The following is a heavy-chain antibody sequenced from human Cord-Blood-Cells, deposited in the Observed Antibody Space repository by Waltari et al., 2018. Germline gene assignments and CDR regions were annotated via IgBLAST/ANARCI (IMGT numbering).Heavy chain of an antibody. J-gene: IGHJ5*02. CDR2: IYYSGNT. D-gene: IGHD2-2*01. CDR3: ARLVGCSSTSCYFWFDP. CDR1: GGSISSYY. Sequence: QVQLQESGPGLVKPSETLSLTCTVSGGSISSYYWSWIRQPPGKGLEWIGYIYYSGNTNYNPSLKSRVTIAVDTSKNQFSLKLSSVTAAYTAVYYCARLVGCSSTSCYFWFDPWGQGTLVTVSS. V-gene: IGHV4-59*01.